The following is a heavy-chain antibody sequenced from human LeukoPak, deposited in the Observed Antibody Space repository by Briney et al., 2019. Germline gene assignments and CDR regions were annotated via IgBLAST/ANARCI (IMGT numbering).Heavy chain of an antibody. J-gene: IGHJ4*02. CDR2: ISDTSYTI. V-gene: IGHV3-48*02. CDR3: ARAFLGGDY. Sequence: GGSLRLSCAASGFTFSTYSMNWVRQASGKGLEWVSYISDTSYTIYYADSVKGRFTISRDNAKNSLYLQMNRLRDEDTAVYYCARAFLGGDYWGQGTLVTVSS. D-gene: IGHD3-3*02. CDR1: GFTFSTYS.